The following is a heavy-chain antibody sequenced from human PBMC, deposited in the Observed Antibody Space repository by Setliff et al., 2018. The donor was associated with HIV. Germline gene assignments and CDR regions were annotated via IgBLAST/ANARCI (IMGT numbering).Heavy chain of an antibody. CDR3: ARGRSCSSSSCYLVYYYYYGMDV. D-gene: IGHD2-2*01. CDR1: GGSFSGYY. Sequence: SETLSLTCAVYGGSFSGYYWSWIRQPPGKGLEWIGEIIHTGSTNYNPSLKSRVTISVDTSKNQFFLRLSSVTAADTAVYYCARGRSCSSSSCYLVYYYYYGMDVWGHGSTVTVSS. V-gene: IGHV4-34*01. CDR2: IIHTGST. J-gene: IGHJ6*02.